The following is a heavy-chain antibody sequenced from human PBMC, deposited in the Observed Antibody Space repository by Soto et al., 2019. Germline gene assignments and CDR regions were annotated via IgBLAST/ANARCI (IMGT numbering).Heavy chain of an antibody. CDR2: ISAHNGNT. D-gene: IGHD1-1*01. J-gene: IGHJ4*02. V-gene: IGHV1-18*01. CDR3: ARGRYGDY. Sequence: QVHLVQSGAEVKKPGASVKVSCKGSGYTFTSYGITWVRQAPGQGLEWMGWISAHNGNTDYAQKLQGRVTVTRDTSTSTAYMELRSLRSDDTAGDYGARGRYGDYWGQGARVTVSS. CDR1: GYTFTSYG.